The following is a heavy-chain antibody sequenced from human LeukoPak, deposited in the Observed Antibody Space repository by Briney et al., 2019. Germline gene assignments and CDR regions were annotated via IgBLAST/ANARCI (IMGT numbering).Heavy chain of an antibody. CDR2: IYYSEST. D-gene: IGHD1-26*01. J-gene: IGHJ4*02. CDR1: GGSISSYY. V-gene: IGHV4-59*01. Sequence: SETLSLTCTVSGGSISSYYWSWIRQPPGKGLEWIGYIYYSESTNYNPSLKSRVTISVDTSKNQFSLKLSSVTAADTAVYYCARLSSPLGSSYYFDYWGQGTLVTVSS. CDR3: ARLSSPLGSSYYFDY.